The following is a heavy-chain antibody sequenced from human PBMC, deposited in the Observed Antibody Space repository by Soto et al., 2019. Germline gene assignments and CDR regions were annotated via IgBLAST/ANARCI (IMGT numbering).Heavy chain of an antibody. CDR1: GGTFSGYT. CDR3: GREGYYDSSVYYTASSGMDA. J-gene: IGHJ6*02. CDR2: IIPILGIA. Sequence: SVKVSCKASGGTFSGYTISWVRQAPGQGLEWMGRIIPILGIANYAQKFQGRVTITADKSTSTAYMELSSLRSEDTAVYYCGREGYYDSSVYYTASSGMDARAQDNTLPISS. V-gene: IGHV1-69*04. D-gene: IGHD3-22*01.